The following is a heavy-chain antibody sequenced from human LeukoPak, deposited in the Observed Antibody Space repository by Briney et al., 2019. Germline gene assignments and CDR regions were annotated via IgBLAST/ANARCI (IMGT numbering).Heavy chain of an antibody. D-gene: IGHD3-3*01. Sequence: ASVKVSCKVSGYTLTKLSMHWVRQAPGKGLEWMGGFDPEDGETIYAQKFQGRVTMTEDTSTETAYMELSSLRSDDTAVYYCTTPSFTISGVIRPNWFDPWGQGTLVTVSS. CDR2: FDPEDGET. V-gene: IGHV1-24*01. CDR3: TTPSFTISGVIRPNWFDP. CDR1: GYTLTKLS. J-gene: IGHJ5*02.